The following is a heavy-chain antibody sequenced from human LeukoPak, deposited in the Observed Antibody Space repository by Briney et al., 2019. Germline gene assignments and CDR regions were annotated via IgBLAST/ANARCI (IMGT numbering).Heavy chain of an antibody. CDR2: ISADGSVT. CDR1: GFTFSRYW. D-gene: IGHD2-15*01. V-gene: IGHV3-74*01. CDR3: ATAGGDGSRMGFDP. Sequence: GGSLRLSCADSGFTFSRYWMHWVRQTPGKGLVWVSCISADGSVTRYADSVKGRFTISRDNTKSTLYLQMRSLRAEDTAVYYCATAGGDGSRMGFDPWGQGTLVTVSS. J-gene: IGHJ5*02.